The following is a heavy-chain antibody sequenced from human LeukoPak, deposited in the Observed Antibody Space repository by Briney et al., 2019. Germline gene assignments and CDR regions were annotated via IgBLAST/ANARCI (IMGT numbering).Heavy chain of an antibody. V-gene: IGHV3-74*01. CDR3: ARARSGHYDY. D-gene: IGHD1-26*01. J-gene: IGHJ4*02. CDR2: INTVGTNT. CDR1: GFIFSGYW. Sequence: GGSLRLSCAASGFIFSGYWMYWVRQAPGKGLVWVSHINTVGTNTNYAGSVKGRFTISRDNAKNTLYLQMNSLRAEDTAVYDCARARSGHYDYWGQGTLVTVSS.